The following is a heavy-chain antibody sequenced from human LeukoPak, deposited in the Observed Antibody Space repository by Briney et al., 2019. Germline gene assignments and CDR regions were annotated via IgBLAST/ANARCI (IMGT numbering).Heavy chain of an antibody. D-gene: IGHD6-19*01. Sequence: PGGSLRLSCAASGFTFNTYWMSWVRQAPGKGLEWVANIKQDGSQEYYVDSLKGRFTISRDNAENSLYLQMNSLRAEDTAMYYCAKVRGTSGWYFDYWGQGTLVTVSS. CDR1: GFTFNTYW. CDR3: AKVRGTSGWYFDY. J-gene: IGHJ4*02. CDR2: IKQDGSQE. V-gene: IGHV3-7*01.